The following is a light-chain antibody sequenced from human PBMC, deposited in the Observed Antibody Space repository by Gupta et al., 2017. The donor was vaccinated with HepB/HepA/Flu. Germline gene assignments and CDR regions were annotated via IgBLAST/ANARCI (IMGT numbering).Light chain of an antibody. CDR2: GAS. CDR3: QQECTSPIT. V-gene: IGKV3-20*01. J-gene: IGKJ4*01. CDR1: QSVTSGF. Sequence: EIVLTQSPGTLSLSPGERATLSCRASQSVTSGFLDWYQQKPGQAPRLLIHGASSSGTGVPDRFSGSWSGTEFTLTIIRPEPEDFAIYYCQQECTSPITFGGGTKVEIK.